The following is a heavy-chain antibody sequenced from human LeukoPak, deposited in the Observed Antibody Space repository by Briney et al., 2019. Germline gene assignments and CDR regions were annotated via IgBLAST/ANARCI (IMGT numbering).Heavy chain of an antibody. CDR2: IYYSGST. V-gene: IGHV4-59*06. D-gene: IGHD5/OR15-5a*01. CDR3: ARFPVYDYMSFSLGAFDI. CDR1: GGSISSYY. J-gene: IGHJ3*02. Sequence: PSETLSLTCTVSGGSISSYYWSWIRQHPGKGLEWIGYIYYSGSTYYNPSLKSRVTISVDTSKNQFSLKLSSVTAADTAVYYCARFPVYDYMSFSLGAFDIWGQGTMVTVSS.